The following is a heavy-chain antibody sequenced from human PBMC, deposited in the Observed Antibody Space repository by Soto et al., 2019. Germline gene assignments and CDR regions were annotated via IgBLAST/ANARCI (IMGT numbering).Heavy chain of an antibody. CDR3: ATRLATLTTTVVPFDY. CDR1: GGTFSSYA. Sequence: QVQLVQSGAEVKKPGSSVKVSCKASGGTFSSYAISWVRQAPGQGLELMGGIIPIFGTANYAQKFQGRVRITADESTSTAYMELSSLRSEDTAVYYCATRLATLTTTVVPFDYWGQGTLVTVSS. CDR2: IIPIFGTA. V-gene: IGHV1-69*01. J-gene: IGHJ4*02. D-gene: IGHD4-17*01.